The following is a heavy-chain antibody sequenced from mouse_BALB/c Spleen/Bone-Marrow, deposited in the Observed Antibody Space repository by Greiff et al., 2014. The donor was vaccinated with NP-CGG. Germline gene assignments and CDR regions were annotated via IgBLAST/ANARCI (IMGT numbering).Heavy chain of an antibody. CDR1: GFTFSDYA. CDR3: TRSGGENALDF. J-gene: IGHJ4*01. CDR2: ISSGGRYT. Sequence: VQLQQSGGGLVKPGGSLKLSCAASGFTFSDYAMSWVRLTPEKRLEWVATISSGGRYTYYIDSVKGRLTISRDNAKNTLYLQMSSLRSEDTAMFYCTRSGGENALDFWGQGTSVTVSS. V-gene: IGHV5-9-3*01.